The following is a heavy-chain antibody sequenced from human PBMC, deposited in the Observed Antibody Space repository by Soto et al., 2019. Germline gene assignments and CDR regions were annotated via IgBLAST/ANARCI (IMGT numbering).Heavy chain of an antibody. CDR1: GGSISSGGYY. Sequence: PSETLSLTCTVSGGSISSGGYYWSWIRQHPGKGLEWIGYIYYSGSTYYNPSLKSRVTISVDTSKNQFSLKLSSVTAADTAVYYCARAGSSDRYYYYGMDVWGQGTTVTVSS. J-gene: IGHJ6*02. V-gene: IGHV4-31*03. D-gene: IGHD6-6*01. CDR2: IYYSGST. CDR3: ARAGSSDRYYYYGMDV.